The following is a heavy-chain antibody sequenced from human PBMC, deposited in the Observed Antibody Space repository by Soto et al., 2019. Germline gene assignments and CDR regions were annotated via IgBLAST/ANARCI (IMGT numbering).Heavy chain of an antibody. D-gene: IGHD3-10*01. CDR2: VSASNGKT. J-gene: IGHJ5*02. Sequence: QIQLVQSGSEVRMPGASVKVSCKASGYIFTTYSITWVRQAPGQGLEWMGWVSASNGKTNYAQKFEDIVTMTTDTSTTTTYMELRSLRSDDKAVYYCAREAFGVQASWFVPWGQGTLVTVSS. CDR1: GYIFTTYS. CDR3: AREAFGVQASWFVP. V-gene: IGHV1-18*01.